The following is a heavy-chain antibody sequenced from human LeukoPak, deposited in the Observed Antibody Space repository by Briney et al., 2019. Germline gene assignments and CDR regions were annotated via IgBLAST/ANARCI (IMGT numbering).Heavy chain of an antibody. CDR3: ARDREDGWYDYYGMDV. Sequence: ASVKVSCKASGYTFTSYYKHWVRQAPGQGLEWMGIINPSGGSTSYAQKFQGRVTLTRDTSTSTVYMELSSLRSEDTAVYYCARDREDGWYDYYGMDVWGQGTTVTVSS. CDR1: GYTFTSYY. V-gene: IGHV1-46*01. D-gene: IGHD6-19*01. J-gene: IGHJ6*02. CDR2: INPSGGST.